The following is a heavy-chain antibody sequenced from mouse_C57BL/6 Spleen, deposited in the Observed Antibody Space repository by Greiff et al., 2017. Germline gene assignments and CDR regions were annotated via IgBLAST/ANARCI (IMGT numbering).Heavy chain of an antibody. D-gene: IGHD2-4*01. CDR1: GFTFSDYY. CDR2: ISNGGGST. V-gene: IGHV5-12*01. J-gene: IGHJ3*01. CDR3: ARPYDYDAFAY. Sequence: EVKLVESGGGLVQPGGSLKLSCAASGFTFSDYYMYWVRQTPEKRLEWVAYISNGGGSTYYPDTVKGRFTISRDNAKNTLYLQMSRLKSEDTAMYYCARPYDYDAFAYWGQGTLVTVSA.